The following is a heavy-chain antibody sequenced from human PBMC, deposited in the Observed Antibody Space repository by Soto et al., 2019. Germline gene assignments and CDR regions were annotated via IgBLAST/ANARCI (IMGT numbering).Heavy chain of an antibody. CDR2: IDPSDSYT. D-gene: IGHD2-2*01. J-gene: IGHJ6*02. Sequence: GESLKISCKGSGYSFTSYWISWVRQMPGKGLEWMGRIDPSDSYTNYSPSFQGHVTISADKSISTAYLQWSSLTASDTAMYYCASTPASSSTGCYRGDYYYYGWGGWGQGTTVTVCS. V-gene: IGHV5-10-1*01. CDR3: ASTPASSSTGCYRGDYYYYGWGG. CDR1: GYSFTSYW.